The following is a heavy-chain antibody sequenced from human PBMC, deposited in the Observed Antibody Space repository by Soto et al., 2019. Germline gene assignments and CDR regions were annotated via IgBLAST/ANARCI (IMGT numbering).Heavy chain of an antibody. J-gene: IGHJ3*02. D-gene: IGHD4-17*01. CDR3: ARGPTVTTIRAFDI. CDR1: GGSFSGYY. V-gene: IGHV4-34*01. Sequence: SETLSLTCAVYGGSFSGYYWSWIRQPPGKGLEWIGEINHSGSTNYNPSLKSRVTISVDTSKNQFSLKLSSVTAADTAVYYCARGPTVTTIRAFDIWGQGTMVTVS. CDR2: INHSGST.